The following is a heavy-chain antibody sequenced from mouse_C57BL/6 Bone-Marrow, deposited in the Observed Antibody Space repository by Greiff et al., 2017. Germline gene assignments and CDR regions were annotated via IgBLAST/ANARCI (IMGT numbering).Heavy chain of an antibody. J-gene: IGHJ1*03. CDR2: INPNYGTT. D-gene: IGHD2-3*01. Sequence: EVKLQQSGPELVKPGASVKISCKASGYSFTDYNMNWVKQSNGKSLEWIGVINPNYGTTSYNQKFKGKATLTVDQSSSTAYMQLTSLTSEDSAVYYCARYGYYDSYWYFDVWGTGTTVTVSS. CDR3: ARYGYYDSYWYFDV. V-gene: IGHV1-39*01. CDR1: GYSFTDYN.